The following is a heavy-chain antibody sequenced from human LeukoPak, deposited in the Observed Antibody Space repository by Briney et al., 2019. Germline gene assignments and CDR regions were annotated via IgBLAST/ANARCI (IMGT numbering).Heavy chain of an antibody. CDR1: GGSISSGGYS. CDR2: IYHSGST. J-gene: IGHJ4*02. CDR3: ARAPYDILTGYYAFFDY. D-gene: IGHD3-9*01. V-gene: IGHV4-30-2*01. Sequence: SETLSLTCAVSGGSISSGGYSWSWIWQPPGKGLEWIGYIYHSGSTYYNPSLKSRVTISVDRSKNQFSLKLSSVTAADTAVYYCARAPYDILTGYYAFFDYWGLGTLVTVSS.